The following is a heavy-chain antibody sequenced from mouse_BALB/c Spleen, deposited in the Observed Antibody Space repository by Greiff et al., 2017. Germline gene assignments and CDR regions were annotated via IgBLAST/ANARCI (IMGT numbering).Heavy chain of an antibody. CDR2: ISSGGSYT. Sequence: EVKLVESGGDLVKPGGSLKLSCAASGFTFSSYGMSWVRQTPDKRLEWVATISSGGSYTYYPDSVKGRFTISRDNAKNTLYLQMSSLKSEDTAMYYCARRDYYDYLSFAYWGQGTLVTVSA. CDR3: ARRDYYDYLSFAY. CDR1: GFTFSSYG. V-gene: IGHV5-6*02. J-gene: IGHJ3*01. D-gene: IGHD2-4*01.